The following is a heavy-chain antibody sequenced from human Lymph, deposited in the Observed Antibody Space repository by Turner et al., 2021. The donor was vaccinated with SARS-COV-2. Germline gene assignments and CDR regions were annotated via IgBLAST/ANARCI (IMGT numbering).Heavy chain of an antibody. Sequence: QVQLVESGGGVVQPGRSLRLSFAASGFTFSSYAMHWVRQGPGKGLEWVALISYDGSNKYYADSVKGRFTISRDNSKNTLYLQMNSLRAEDTAVYYCAREMGAGSDYWGQGTLVTVSS. CDR3: AREMGAGSDY. CDR1: GFTFSSYA. D-gene: IGHD3-10*01. CDR2: ISYDGSNK. V-gene: IGHV3-30*04. J-gene: IGHJ4*02.